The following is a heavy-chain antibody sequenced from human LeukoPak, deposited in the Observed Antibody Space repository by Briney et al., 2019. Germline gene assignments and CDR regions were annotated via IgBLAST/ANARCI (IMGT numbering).Heavy chain of an antibody. D-gene: IGHD6-6*01. Sequence: PGGSLRLSCAASGFTFSSYWMHWVRQAPGKGLVWVSRINSDGSSTSYADSVKGRFTISRDNAKNTLYLQMNSLRAEDTAVYYCARRGESSSGKHYYYYMDVWGKGTTVTVYS. CDR3: ARRGESSSGKHYYYYMDV. V-gene: IGHV3-74*01. CDR1: GFTFSSYW. J-gene: IGHJ6*03. CDR2: INSDGSST.